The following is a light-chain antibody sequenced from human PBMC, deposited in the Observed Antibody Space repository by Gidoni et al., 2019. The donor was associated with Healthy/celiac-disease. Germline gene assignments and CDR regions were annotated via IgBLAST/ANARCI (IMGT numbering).Light chain of an antibody. V-gene: IGLV1-44*01. CDR1: SSNIGSNT. CDR2: SNN. J-gene: IGLJ2*01. Sequence: QSVLTQPPSVSGTPGQRVTISCSGSSSNIGSNTVNWDQQLPGTAPKLLIYSNNQRPSGVPDRFSGSKSGTSASLAISGLQSEDEADYYCAAWDDSLNGHVVFGGGTKLTVL. CDR3: AAWDDSLNGHVV.